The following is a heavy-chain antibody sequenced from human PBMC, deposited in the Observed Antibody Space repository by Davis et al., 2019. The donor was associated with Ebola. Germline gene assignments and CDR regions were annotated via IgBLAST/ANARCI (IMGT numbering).Heavy chain of an antibody. CDR1: GFTFSSYW. D-gene: IGHD1-26*01. J-gene: IGHJ5*02. CDR3: ASGYGYRGYNWFDP. Sequence: PGGSLRLSCAASGFTFSSYWMHWVRQAPGKGLVWVSRINSDGSSTSYADSVKGRFTISRDNAKNTLYLQMNSLRAEDTAVYYCASGYGYRGYNWFDPWGQGTLVTVSS. CDR2: INSDGSST. V-gene: IGHV3-74*01.